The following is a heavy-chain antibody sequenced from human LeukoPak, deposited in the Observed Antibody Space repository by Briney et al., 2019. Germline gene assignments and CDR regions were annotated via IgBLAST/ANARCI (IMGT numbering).Heavy chain of an antibody. CDR1: GFTFSSYA. CDR3: AKIQAARGGDWFDP. V-gene: IGHV3-23*01. Sequence: PGGSPRLSCAASGFTFSSYAMSWARQAPGKGLEWVSAISGSGGSTYYADSVKGRFTISRDNSKNTLYLQMNSLRAEDTAVYYCAKIQAARGGDWFDPWGQGTLVTVSS. J-gene: IGHJ5*02. D-gene: IGHD6-6*01. CDR2: ISGSGGST.